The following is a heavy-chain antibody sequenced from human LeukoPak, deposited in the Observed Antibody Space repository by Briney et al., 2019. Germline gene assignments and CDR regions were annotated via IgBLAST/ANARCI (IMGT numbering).Heavy chain of an antibody. Sequence: ASVKVSCKVSGYTLTELSMHWVRQAPGKGLEWMGGFDPEDGETIYAQKFQGRVTMTEDTSTDTAYMELNSLRSEDTAVYYCATDQGISIAAAGTGSYWGQGTLVTVSS. J-gene: IGHJ4*02. V-gene: IGHV1-24*01. CDR1: GYTLTELS. D-gene: IGHD6-13*01. CDR3: ATDQGISIAAAGTGSY. CDR2: FDPEDGET.